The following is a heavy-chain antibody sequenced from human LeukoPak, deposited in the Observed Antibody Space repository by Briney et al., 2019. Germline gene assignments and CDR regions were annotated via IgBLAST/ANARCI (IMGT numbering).Heavy chain of an antibody. CDR2: IRRSGSTI. J-gene: IGHJ1*01. V-gene: IGHV3-48*03. CDR3: AGTSIGAAAGSRDFQH. Sequence: PGGSLRLSCAPSGLTLSRYEMNWVRQAPRKGREWVSYIRRSGSTIYYTDSVKGRFTISRDNAKNSLYLQMNSLRAEDTAVYYCAGTSIGAAAGSRDFQHWGQGTLVTVSS. CDR1: GLTLSRYE. D-gene: IGHD6-13*01.